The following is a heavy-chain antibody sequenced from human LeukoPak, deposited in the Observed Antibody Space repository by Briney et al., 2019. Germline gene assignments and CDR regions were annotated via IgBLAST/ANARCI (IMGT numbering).Heavy chain of an antibody. CDR1: GFTFNNAW. Sequence: GGSLRLSCAASGFTFNNAWMNWVRQAPGKGLEWVGHIKSKNVGGTTDYAAPVKGRFTISRDDSKNTVYLQMNSLKIEDTAVYYCTSHAAFDPWGQGTLVTVSS. J-gene: IGHJ5*02. V-gene: IGHV3-15*01. CDR2: IKSKNVGGTT. CDR3: TSHAAFDP.